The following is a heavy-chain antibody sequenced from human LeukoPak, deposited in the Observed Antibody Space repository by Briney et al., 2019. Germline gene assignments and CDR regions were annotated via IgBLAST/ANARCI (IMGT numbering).Heavy chain of an antibody. J-gene: IGHJ3*01. Sequence: GGSLRLSWAVSGITLSNYGMSWVRQAPGKGLEWVAGISGSGGRTNYADAGKGRFTISRDNAKNSLYLQINSLRAEDTAVYYCANVGIAAAGSHWGQGTMVTVSS. CDR1: GITLSNYG. CDR2: ISGSGGRT. D-gene: IGHD6-13*01. CDR3: ANVGIAAAGSH. V-gene: IGHV3-23*01.